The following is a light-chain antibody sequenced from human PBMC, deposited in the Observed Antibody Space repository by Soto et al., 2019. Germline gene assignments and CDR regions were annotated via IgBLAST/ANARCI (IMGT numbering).Light chain of an antibody. CDR2: EVR. CDR3: GSYASATLI. CDR1: SSDIGAYDY. V-gene: IGLV2-14*03. Sequence: QSALTQPASVSGSPGQSITISCTGTSSDIGAYDYVSWFQQHSGKAPTLIIYEVRFRPSGVSSRFSGSKSGNTASLTISGLQTEDEADYYCGSYASATLIFGGGTKLTVL. J-gene: IGLJ2*01.